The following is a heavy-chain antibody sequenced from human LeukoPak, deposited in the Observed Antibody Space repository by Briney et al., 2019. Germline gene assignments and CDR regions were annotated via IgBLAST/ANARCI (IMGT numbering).Heavy chain of an antibody. CDR1: GYTFTSYD. CDR3: ARTLRCDV. CDR2: MNPNSGNT. D-gene: IGHD4-17*01. J-gene: IGHJ6*04. Sequence: ASVKVSCKASGYTFTSYDINWVRQAPGQGLEWMGWMNPNSGNTTYAQKFQGRVTMTRNTSISTAYMELSSLRSEDAAVYYCARTLRCDVWGKGTTVTISS. V-gene: IGHV1-8*01.